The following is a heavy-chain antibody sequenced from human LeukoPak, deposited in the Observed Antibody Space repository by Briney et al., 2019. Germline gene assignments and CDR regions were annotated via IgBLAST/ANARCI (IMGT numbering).Heavy chain of an antibody. CDR2: IYSSGST. CDR1: YGSITNYY. V-gene: IGHV4-4*07. CDR3: ARQAYESGYDAFDI. D-gene: IGHD2-8*01. J-gene: IGHJ3*02. Sequence: SETLSLTCTVSYGSITNYYWSWIRQSAGKGLEWIWRIYSSGSTNYNPSLKSRLTMSVDTSKNRFSLKLNSVTAADTAVYYCARQAYESGYDAFDIWGQGTMVTVSS.